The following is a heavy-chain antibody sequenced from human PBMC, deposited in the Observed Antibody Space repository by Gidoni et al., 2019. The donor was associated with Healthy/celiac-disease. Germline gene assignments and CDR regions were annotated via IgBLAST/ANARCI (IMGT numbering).Heavy chain of an antibody. CDR2: INAGNGNT. V-gene: IGHV1-3*01. D-gene: IGHD2-2*01. J-gene: IGHJ3*02. CDR1: GYTFTSYA. Sequence: QVQLVQSGAEVKKPGASVKVSCKASGYTFTSYAMHWVRQAPGQRLEWMGWINAGNGNTKYSQKFQGRVTITRDTSASTAYMELSSLRSEDTAVYYCASEGYCSSTSCSDDAFDIWGQGTMVTVSS. CDR3: ASEGYCSSTSCSDDAFDI.